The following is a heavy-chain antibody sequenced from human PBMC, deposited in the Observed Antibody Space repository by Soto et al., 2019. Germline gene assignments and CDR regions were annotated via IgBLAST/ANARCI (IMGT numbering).Heavy chain of an antibody. CDR2: INADSGDT. Sequence: QAHLVQSGAEVRKPGASVKVSCQALEHTSTIYYIHWVRQARGQGLEWMGWINADSGDTTYAEDFRGRVTFTRDTSTSTFHMELTRLRSGDTAVYYCAREGSLVGAMDYWGQGTLVTGSS. V-gene: IGHV1-2*02. J-gene: IGHJ4*02. CDR3: AREGSLVGAMDY. CDR1: EHTSTIYY. D-gene: IGHD1-26*01.